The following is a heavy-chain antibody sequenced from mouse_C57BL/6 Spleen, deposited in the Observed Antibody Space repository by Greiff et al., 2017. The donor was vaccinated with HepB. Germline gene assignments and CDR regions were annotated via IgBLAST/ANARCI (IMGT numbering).Heavy chain of an antibody. CDR2: IDPNSGGT. D-gene: IGHD1-1*01. CDR3: ARGGPVVAHYDAMDY. V-gene: IGHV1-72*01. CDR1: GYTFTSYW. J-gene: IGHJ4*01. Sequence: VQVVESGAELVKPGASVKLSCKASGYTFTSYWMHWVKQRPGRGLEWIGRIDPNSGGTKYNEKFKSKATLTVDKPSSTAYMQLSSLTSEDSAVYYCARGGPVVAHYDAMDYWGQGTSVTVSS.